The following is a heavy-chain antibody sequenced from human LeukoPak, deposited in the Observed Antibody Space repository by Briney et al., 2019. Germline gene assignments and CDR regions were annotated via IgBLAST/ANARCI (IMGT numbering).Heavy chain of an antibody. Sequence: PSDTLSLTRPVPVGSISSGSYYRGWIRQPPGNRLEWIGNIYYSGSTYYNPSLKSRVTISVDTSKNQFSLKLSSVTAADTAVYYCARRSAGNHRNLNFDFWGQGTLVTVSS. V-gene: IGHV4-39*01. D-gene: IGHD6-13*01. CDR1: VGSISSGSYY. J-gene: IGHJ4*02. CDR2: IYYSGST. CDR3: ARRSAGNHRNLNFDF.